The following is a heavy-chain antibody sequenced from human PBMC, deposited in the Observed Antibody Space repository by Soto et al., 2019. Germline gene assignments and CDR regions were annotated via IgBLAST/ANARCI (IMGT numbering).Heavy chain of an antibody. CDR1: GFTFSSYA. Sequence: EVQLLESGGGLVQPGGSLRLSCAASGFTFSSYAMSWVRQAPGKGLEWVSAISGSGGSTYYADSVKGRFTISRDNSKNTLYLQMNSLRAEDTAVYYCAKSPVVVTTAVYGMDVWGQGTTVTVSS. J-gene: IGHJ6*02. V-gene: IGHV3-23*01. CDR3: AKSPVVVTTAVYGMDV. CDR2: ISGSGGST. D-gene: IGHD2-21*02.